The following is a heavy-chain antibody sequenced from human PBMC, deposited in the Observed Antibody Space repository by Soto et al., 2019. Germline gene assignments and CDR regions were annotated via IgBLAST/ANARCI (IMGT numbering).Heavy chain of an antibody. CDR2: IKQTGSET. V-gene: IGHV3-7*03. Sequence: DVKLVESGGGLVQPGGSLRLSCAASGFTFSSSWMTWVRQAPGKGLEWVANIKQTGSETYYVDSVKGRFTISRDDAKNSVFLIMNSLRVEDSAVYFCARGYNIDYWGRGTLVTVSS. J-gene: IGHJ4*02. CDR1: GFTFSSSW. D-gene: IGHD5-18*01. CDR3: ARGYNIDY.